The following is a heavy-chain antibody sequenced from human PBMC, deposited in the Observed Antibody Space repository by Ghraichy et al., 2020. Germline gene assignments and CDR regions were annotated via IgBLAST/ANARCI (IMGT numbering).Heavy chain of an antibody. CDR2: ISGSGGST. V-gene: IGHV3-23*01. J-gene: IGHJ6*03. CDR3: AKHESDGSGSPLGYYYYMDV. Sequence: GESLNISCAASGFTFSSYAMSWVRQAPGKGLEWVSGISGSGGSTYYADSVKGRFTVSRDNSKNTLYLQMNSLRAEDTAVYYCAKHESDGSGSPLGYYYYMDVWGKGTTVTVSS. CDR1: GFTFSSYA. D-gene: IGHD3-10*01.